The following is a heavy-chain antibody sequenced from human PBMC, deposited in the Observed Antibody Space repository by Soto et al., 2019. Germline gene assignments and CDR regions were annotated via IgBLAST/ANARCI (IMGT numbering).Heavy chain of an antibody. CDR3: ASDSPPPRE. CDR1: GYTFTSYG. J-gene: IGHJ4*02. CDR2: ISAYNGNT. V-gene: IGHV1-18*01. Sequence: QVQLVQSGAEVKKPGASVKVSCKASGYTFTSYGISWVRQAPGQGLEWMGWISAYNGNTNYAQKPQGRATMTTDPSTSTASMELRRLRSDDTAVYYCASDSPPPREWGPGTLVTVSS.